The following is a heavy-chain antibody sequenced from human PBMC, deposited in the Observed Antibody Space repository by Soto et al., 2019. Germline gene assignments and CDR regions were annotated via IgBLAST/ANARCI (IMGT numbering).Heavy chain of an antibody. J-gene: IGHJ5*02. CDR3: ARGHKQQLVRSGGWFDP. Sequence: QVQLQQWGAGLLKPSETLSLTCAVYGGSFNSYYWSWIRQPPGKGLEWIGEINYSGSTNYNPSLKSRFTVSVDTSKNQFSLKRMSVTAADTAVYSCARGHKQQLVRSGGWFDPWGQATLVTVSS. CDR1: GGSFNSYY. CDR2: INYSGST. D-gene: IGHD6-13*01. V-gene: IGHV4-34*01.